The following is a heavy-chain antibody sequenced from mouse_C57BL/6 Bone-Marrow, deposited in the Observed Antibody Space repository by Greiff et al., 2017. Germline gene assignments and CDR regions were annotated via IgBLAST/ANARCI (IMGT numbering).Heavy chain of an antibody. Sequence: VQLQQSGPELVKPGASVKIPCKASGYAFSSSWMTWVKQRPGKGLEWIGRIYPGDGDTNYNGKFKGKATLTADKSSSTAYMQLSSLTSEDSAVYFCAREAFAVVAYDFDYWGQGTTLTVSS. CDR2: IYPGDGDT. V-gene: IGHV1-82*01. D-gene: IGHD1-1*01. CDR3: AREAFAVVAYDFDY. J-gene: IGHJ2*01. CDR1: GYAFSSSW.